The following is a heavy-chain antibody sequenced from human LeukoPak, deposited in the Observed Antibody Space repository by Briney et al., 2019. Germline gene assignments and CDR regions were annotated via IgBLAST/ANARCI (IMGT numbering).Heavy chain of an antibody. CDR1: GYRFTSYW. V-gene: IGHV5-51*01. D-gene: IGHD3-9*01. CDR2: IYPSDSDA. J-gene: IGHJ4*02. Sequence: GESLKISFKASGYRFTSYWIGWVRQMPGKGLEWVGIIYPSDSDARYSPSFQGQVTISADKSINTAYLQWSSLKASDTAMYYCARRNYDILTGYYNDYFDYWGQGTLVTVSS. CDR3: ARRNYDILTGYYNDYFDY.